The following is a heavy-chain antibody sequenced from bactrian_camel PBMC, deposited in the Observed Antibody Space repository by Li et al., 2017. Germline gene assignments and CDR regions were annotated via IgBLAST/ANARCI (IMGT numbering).Heavy chain of an antibody. J-gene: IGHJ4*01. V-gene: IGHV3S40*01. CDR2: TNTGGGST. D-gene: IGHD3*01. Sequence: VQLVESGGGSVQAGGSLTLSCAASGFTFSSYGMSWVRQAPGKGLEWVSGTNTGGGSTYYADSVKGRFVISQDNDKNTLYLQTNSLKPEDSAMYYCAADGWVERDGRCDSLSQGTQVTVS. CDR1: GFTFSSYG. CDR3: AADGWVERDGRCDS.